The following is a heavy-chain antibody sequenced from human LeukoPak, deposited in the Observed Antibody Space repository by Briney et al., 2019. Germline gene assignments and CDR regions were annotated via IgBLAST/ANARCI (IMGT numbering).Heavy chain of an antibody. CDR3: ARLYIAAAAGVGY. CDR1: GYTFTGYY. CDR2: INPNSGGT. D-gene: IGHD6-13*01. V-gene: IGHV1-2*02. J-gene: IGHJ4*02. Sequence: GASVKVSCKASGYTFTGYYMHWVRQAPGQGLEWMGWINPNSGGTNYAQKFQGRVTMTRDTSISTAYMELSRLRSDDTAVYYCARLYIAAAAGVGYWGQGTLVTVSS.